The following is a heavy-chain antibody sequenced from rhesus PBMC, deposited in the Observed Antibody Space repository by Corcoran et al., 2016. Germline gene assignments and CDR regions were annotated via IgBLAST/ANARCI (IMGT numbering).Heavy chain of an antibody. V-gene: IGHV1S2*01. CDR1: GYTFTDYY. Sequence: QVQLVQSGAEVKKPGSSVKVSCKASGYTFTDYYMHWVRQAPRQGLEWMSWINPYNGNTKDEQKFQGRITMIRDTSTSTAYMELSSLRSEDTAVYYCAREETFTMIVVITPRFDYWGQGVLVTVSS. CDR2: INPYNGNT. J-gene: IGHJ4*01. CDR3: AREETFTMIVVITPRFDY. D-gene: IGHD3-28*01.